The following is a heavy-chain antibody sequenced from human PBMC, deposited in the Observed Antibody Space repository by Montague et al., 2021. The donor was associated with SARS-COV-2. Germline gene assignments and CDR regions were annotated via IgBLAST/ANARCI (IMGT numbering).Heavy chain of an antibody. Sequence: SEILSLTCTVSGGSISSYYWSWIRQPPGKGLEWIGYMYYSGGTNYNPSLKSRVTLSVDTSKNQFSLKLSSVTAADTVVYYCARDFDYWGQGTLVTVSS. CDR3: ARDFDY. CDR1: GGSISSYY. CDR2: MYYSGGT. J-gene: IGHJ4*02. V-gene: IGHV4-59*13.